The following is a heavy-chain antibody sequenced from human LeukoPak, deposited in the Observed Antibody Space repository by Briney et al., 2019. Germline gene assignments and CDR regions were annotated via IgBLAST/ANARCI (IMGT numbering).Heavy chain of an antibody. D-gene: IGHD3-16*01. CDR1: GFTFSSYW. CDR3: ARDFIRLSFDY. J-gene: IGHJ4*02. CDR2: IKQDGQEK. V-gene: IGHV3-7*01. Sequence: TGGSLRLSCAASGFTFSSYWMSWVRQAPGKGLEWVANIKQDGQEKYYVDSVKGRFTISRDNAKNSLYLQMNSLRDEDTAVYYCARDFIRLSFDYWGQGTLVTVSS.